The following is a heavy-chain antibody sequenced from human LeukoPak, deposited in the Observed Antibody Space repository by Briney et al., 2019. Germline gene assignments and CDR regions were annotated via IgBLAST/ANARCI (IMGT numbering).Heavy chain of an antibody. CDR3: ARDYYDSSGYSNDY. J-gene: IGHJ4*02. Sequence: PGGSLRLSCAASGFTVGSNYMSWVRQAPGKGLEWVSVIYSGGSTYYADSVKGRFSISRDNSKNTLYLQMNSLRAEDTAVYYCARDYYDSSGYSNDYWGQGTLVTVSS. V-gene: IGHV3-53*01. CDR2: IYSGGST. CDR1: GFTVGSNY. D-gene: IGHD3-22*01.